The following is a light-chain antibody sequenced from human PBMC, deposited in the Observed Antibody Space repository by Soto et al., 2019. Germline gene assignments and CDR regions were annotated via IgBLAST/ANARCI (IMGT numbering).Light chain of an antibody. CDR2: SAF. J-gene: IGKJ1*01. CDR3: QYYGSSPWT. Sequence: EIVLTQSPGTLSLSPGERGTLSCRASQSVSSNYLAWYQQTPGQAPRLLIYSAFSRATGMPDRFSGSGSGPAFTLTISRLEHEDFAVYYCQYYGSSPWTFGQGTKVEIK. V-gene: IGKV3-20*01. CDR1: QSVSSNY.